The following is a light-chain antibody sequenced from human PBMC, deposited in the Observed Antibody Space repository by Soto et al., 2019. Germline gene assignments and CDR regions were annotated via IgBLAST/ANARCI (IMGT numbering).Light chain of an antibody. Sequence: EIVLTQSPATLSLSPGERATLSCRASQSVSSYLAWYQQKPGQAPRLLIYDASNRATGIPSRFSGSGSGTDFTLTISSLEPEDFAVYYCQQRSNWPPRITSGQGTRLESK. V-gene: IGKV3-11*01. CDR2: DAS. CDR3: QQRSNWPPRIT. J-gene: IGKJ5*01. CDR1: QSVSSY.